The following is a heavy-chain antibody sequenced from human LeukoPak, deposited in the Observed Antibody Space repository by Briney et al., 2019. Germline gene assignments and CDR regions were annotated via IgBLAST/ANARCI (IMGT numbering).Heavy chain of an antibody. CDR2: IRYDGNNK. Sequence: GGSLRLSCAASGFTFSSYGMHWVRQAPGKGLEWVAFIRYDGNNKYYADSVKGRFTISRDNSKSTLYLQMNSLRAEDTAAYYCAKIGATDFDYWGRGTLVTVSS. D-gene: IGHD3-10*01. CDR1: GFTFSSYG. CDR3: AKIGATDFDY. J-gene: IGHJ4*02. V-gene: IGHV3-30*02.